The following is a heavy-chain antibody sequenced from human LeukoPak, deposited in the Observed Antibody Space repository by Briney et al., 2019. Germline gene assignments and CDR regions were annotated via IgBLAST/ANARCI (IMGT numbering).Heavy chain of an antibody. J-gene: IGHJ4*01. CDR3: TKLGDYDILTGYYDSDY. D-gene: IGHD3-9*01. V-gene: IGHV3-23*01. CDR2: IGGRDGGT. CDR1: GFIFSNYA. Sequence: GGSLRLSRAAYGFIFSNYARSWVRQAPGKGLERVSPIGGRDGGTYYADSVKGRFTVSRDDPKNTLYLKMNTLRVEDTAVYYCTKLGDYDILTGYYDSDYWGHGTLVTVSS.